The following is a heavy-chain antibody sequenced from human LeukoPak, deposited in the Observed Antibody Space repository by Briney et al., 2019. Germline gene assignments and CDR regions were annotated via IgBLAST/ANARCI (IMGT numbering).Heavy chain of an antibody. CDR3: ARERYFDY. J-gene: IGHJ4*02. V-gene: IGHV3-23*01. CDR2: ISGGGRST. CDR1: GFTFSTCA. Sequence: GGSLRLSCAASGFTFSTCAMSWVRQAPGKGLEWVSTISGGGRSTDYADSVKGQFTISRDSSKNTLYLQMNSLRAEDTAVYYCARERYFDYWGQGTLVTVSS.